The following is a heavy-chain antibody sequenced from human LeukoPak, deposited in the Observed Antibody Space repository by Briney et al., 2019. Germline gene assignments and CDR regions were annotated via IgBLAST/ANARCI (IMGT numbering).Heavy chain of an antibody. CDR1: GFTFSSYA. CDR2: ISDSGGST. D-gene: IGHD6-19*01. J-gene: IGHJ4*02. V-gene: IGHV3-23*01. Sequence: GGSLRLSCAASGFTFSSYAMSWVRQAPGKGLEWVADISDSGGSTYYADSVKGRFTISRDNSENTLYLQMSSLTDEDTAVYFCAKRGDRSGWSYYFDYWGQGTLVTVSS. CDR3: AKRGDRSGWSYYFDY.